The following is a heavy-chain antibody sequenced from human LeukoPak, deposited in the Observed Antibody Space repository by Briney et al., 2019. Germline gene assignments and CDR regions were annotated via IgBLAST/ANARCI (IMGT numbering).Heavy chain of an antibody. D-gene: IGHD2-21*02. CDR1: GGSFSGYY. CDR3: ARSMTLDFDY. CDR2: INHSGST. J-gene: IGHJ4*02. Sequence: PSENLSLTCAVYGGSFSGYYWSWIRQPPGKGLEWIGEINHSGSTNYNPSLKSRVTISVDTSKNQFSLKLSSVTAADTAVYYCARSMTLDFDYWGQGTLVTVSS. V-gene: IGHV4-34*01.